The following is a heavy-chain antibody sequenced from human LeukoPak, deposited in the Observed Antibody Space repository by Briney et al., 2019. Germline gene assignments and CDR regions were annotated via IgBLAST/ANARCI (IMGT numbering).Heavy chain of an antibody. J-gene: IGHJ4*02. Sequence: ASVKVSCKASGYTFTSYDINWVRQATGQGLEWMGWMNPNSGNTGYAQKFQGRVTITKNTSISTAYMELSSLRSEDTAVYYCARGGYCSSTSCYDAPLDYWGQGTLVTVSS. V-gene: IGHV1-8*03. D-gene: IGHD2-2*03. CDR2: MNPNSGNT. CDR1: GYTFTSYD. CDR3: ARGGYCSSTSCYDAPLDY.